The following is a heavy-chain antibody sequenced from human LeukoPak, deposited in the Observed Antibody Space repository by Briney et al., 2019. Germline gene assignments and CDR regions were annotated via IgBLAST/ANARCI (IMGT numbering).Heavy chain of an antibody. CDR3: ARDAANGEDRYFDH. J-gene: IGHJ4*02. D-gene: IGHD4-17*01. Sequence: GGSLRLSCAGSGFTFGSYSINWVRQAPGKGLEWVSSISRDCTYIFYADSVKGRFTISRDNAKNSVYLQMNSLRAEDTAVYYCARDAANGEDRYFDHWGQGILVTVSS. CDR2: ISRDCTYI. V-gene: IGHV3-21*01. CDR1: GFTFGSYS.